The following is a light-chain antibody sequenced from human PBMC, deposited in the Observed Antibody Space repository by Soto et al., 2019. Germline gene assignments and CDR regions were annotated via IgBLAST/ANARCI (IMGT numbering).Light chain of an antibody. Sequence: QAVVTQEPSLTVSPGGTVNLTCGSSTGAVTSNHHPYWFQQKAGQAPRTLIYDTSNKHSWTPARFSGSLLGDKAALTLSGAQPEDEAQYYCLLSYNAARVFGGRTKLTVL. CDR3: LLSYNAARV. CDR1: TGAVTSNHH. J-gene: IGLJ2*01. CDR2: DTS. V-gene: IGLV7-46*01.